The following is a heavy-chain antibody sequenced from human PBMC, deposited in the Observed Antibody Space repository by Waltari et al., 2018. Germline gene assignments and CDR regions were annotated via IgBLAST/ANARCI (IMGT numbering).Heavy chain of an antibody. V-gene: IGHV4-31*01. CDR2: MYYSGST. D-gene: IGHD5-12*01. CDR1: GVSISSGGHY. Sequence: QVQLQASGPGLVKPSATLSLTCPVSGVSISSGGHYWSWIRQHPGKGLQWIGYMYYSGSTYYNPSLKSLVTIAVDTSQNQFSLKVTSVTAADTAVYYCARDRGGYGEVDIWGQGTMVTVSS. J-gene: IGHJ3*02. CDR3: ARDRGGYGEVDI.